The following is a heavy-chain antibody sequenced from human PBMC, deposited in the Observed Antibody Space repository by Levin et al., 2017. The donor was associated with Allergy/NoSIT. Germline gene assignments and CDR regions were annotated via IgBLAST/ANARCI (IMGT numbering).Heavy chain of an antibody. V-gene: IGHV3-7*01. D-gene: IGHD5-24*01. CDR1: GFTFSSYW. CDR2: MKHDGSEK. J-gene: IGHJ4*02. Sequence: GGSLRLSCAASGFTFSSYWMSWVRQAPGKGLEWVANMKHDGSEKYYVDSVRGRLTISRDNAKNSLYLQMNSLRVDDTAVYYCAKGRRERWQGFCDCWGQGTLVTVSS. CDR3: AKGRRERWQGFCDC.